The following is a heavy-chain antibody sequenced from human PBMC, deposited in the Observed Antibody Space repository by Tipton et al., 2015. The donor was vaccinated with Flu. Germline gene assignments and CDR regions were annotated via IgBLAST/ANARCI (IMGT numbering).Heavy chain of an antibody. CDR2: IIPISGTT. J-gene: IGHJ4*02. V-gene: IGHV1-69*15. CDR1: GGTFRSSA. Sequence: QSGPEVKKPGSSVKVSCKASGGTFRSSAISWVRQAPGQGLEWMGRIIPISGTTNFAEMFQGRLTINADESTRIAYMELSSLTSEDTAVYYCARHETYSDILTGPFDYWGQGTLVTVSS. D-gene: IGHD3-9*01. CDR3: ARHETYSDILTGPFDY.